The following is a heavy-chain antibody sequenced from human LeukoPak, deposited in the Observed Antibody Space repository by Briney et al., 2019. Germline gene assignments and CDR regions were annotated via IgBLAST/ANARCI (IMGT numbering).Heavy chain of an antibody. D-gene: IGHD5-12*01. CDR3: AREGLCSGYDFNCFHH. V-gene: IGHV4-34*01. CDR1: GGSFSGYY. CDR2: INHTGDT. J-gene: IGHJ4*02. Sequence: PSETLSLTCAGYGGSFSGYYWSWIRQSPGKGLEWIGDINHTGDTNYNPSLKSRVTISVDPSKSQFSLKLSSVTAADTAVYYCAREGLCSGYDFNCFHHWGQGTLVTVAS.